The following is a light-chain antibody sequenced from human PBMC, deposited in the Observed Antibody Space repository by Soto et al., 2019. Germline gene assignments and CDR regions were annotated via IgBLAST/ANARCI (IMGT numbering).Light chain of an antibody. J-gene: IGKJ3*01. CDR2: DAS. CDR1: QSISNN. V-gene: IGKV3-15*01. Sequence: EIVMTQSPGTLAVSPGERATLSCRASQSISNNLAWYQQRPGQRPRLLIYDASTRATDIPARFSGSGSGTEFTLTINNLQSEDSAVYYCHQYNSWPRGTFGPGTKVEIK. CDR3: HQYNSWPRGT.